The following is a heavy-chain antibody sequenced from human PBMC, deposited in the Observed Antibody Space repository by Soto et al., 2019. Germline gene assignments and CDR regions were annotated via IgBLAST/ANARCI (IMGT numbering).Heavy chain of an antibody. CDR3: AQTTPSIHWFDP. CDR2: ISAGGGNT. D-gene: IGHD1-1*01. J-gene: IGHJ5*02. V-gene: IGHV3-23*01. Sequence: EVQLLESGGGLVQPGGSLRLSCAASGFTFSSYAMSWVRQAPGKGLEWVSAISAGGGNTYYRDSVKGRFTISRDNSKYTLYLQMNSLRAEDSAVYFCAQTTPSIHWFDPWGQGTLVTVSS. CDR1: GFTFSSYA.